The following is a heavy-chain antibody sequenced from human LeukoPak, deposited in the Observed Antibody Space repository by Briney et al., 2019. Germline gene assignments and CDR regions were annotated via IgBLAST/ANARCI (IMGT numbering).Heavy chain of an antibody. CDR3: ARAAGQPLAYFDY. V-gene: IGHV3-13*01. CDR2: IGTAGDT. D-gene: IGHD2-2*01. CDR1: GFTFSSYD. Sequence: PGGSLRLSCAASGFTFSSYDMHWVRQAPGKGLEWVSAIGTAGDTYYPGSVKGRFTISRENAKNSLYLQMNSLRAGDTAVYYCARAAGQPLAYFDYWGQGTLVTVSS. J-gene: IGHJ4*02.